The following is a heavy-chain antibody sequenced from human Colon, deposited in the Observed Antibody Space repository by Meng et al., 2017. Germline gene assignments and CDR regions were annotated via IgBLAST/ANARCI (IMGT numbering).Heavy chain of an antibody. CDR1: GFTFRSDD. D-gene: IGHD5-12*01. Sequence: GESLKISCAASGFTFRSDDMSWVRQAPGKGLEWVSGMSGVTGSTYYADPVKGRFTISRDNSNNALHLQMNSLRAEDTAIYYCAKVKGGATTFNAFDIWGQGTMVTVSS. CDR3: AKVKGGATTFNAFDI. CDR2: MSGVTGST. J-gene: IGHJ3*02. V-gene: IGHV3-23*01.